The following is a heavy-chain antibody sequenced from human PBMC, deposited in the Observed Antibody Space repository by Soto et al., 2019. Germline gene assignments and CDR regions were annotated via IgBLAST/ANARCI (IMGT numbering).Heavy chain of an antibody. CDR1: GGSISSGGYY. CDR2: IYYSGST. J-gene: IGHJ6*03. CDR3: ARRKKLSGYYYYYYMDV. V-gene: IGHV4-31*03. Sequence: SETLSLTCTVSGGSISSGGYYWSWIRQHPGKGLEWIGYIYYSGSTYYNPSLKSRVTISVDTSKNQFSLKLSSVTAADTAVYYCARRKKLSGYYYYYYMDVWGKGTTVTVSS. D-gene: IGHD3-16*02.